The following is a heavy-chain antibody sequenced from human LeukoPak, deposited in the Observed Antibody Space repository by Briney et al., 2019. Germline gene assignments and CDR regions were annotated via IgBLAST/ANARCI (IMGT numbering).Heavy chain of an antibody. V-gene: IGHV1-69*05. CDR2: IIPIFGTA. Sequence: SVKVSCKASGGTFSSYAISWVRQAPGQGLEWMGGIIPIFGTANYAQKFQGRVTITTDETTSTAYMELSSLRSEDTAVYYCAVPLTRGWYFDLWGRGTLVTVSS. CDR1: GGTFSSYA. J-gene: IGHJ2*01. CDR3: AVPLTRGWYFDL. D-gene: IGHD2-2*01.